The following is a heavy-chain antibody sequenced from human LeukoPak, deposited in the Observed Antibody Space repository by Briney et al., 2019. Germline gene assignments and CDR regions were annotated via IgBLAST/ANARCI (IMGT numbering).Heavy chain of an antibody. Sequence: GASVKVSCKASGYTFTSYYMHWVRQAPGQGLEWLGIINPSGGSTSYAQKFQGRVTMTRDMSTSTVYMELSSLRSEDTAVYYCARVKASPASSDGDYYYDSSGSQNPLDYWGQGTLVTVSS. CDR3: ARVKASPASSDGDYYYDSSGSQNPLDY. J-gene: IGHJ4*02. CDR1: GYTFTSYY. V-gene: IGHV1-46*01. CDR2: INPSGGST. D-gene: IGHD3-22*01.